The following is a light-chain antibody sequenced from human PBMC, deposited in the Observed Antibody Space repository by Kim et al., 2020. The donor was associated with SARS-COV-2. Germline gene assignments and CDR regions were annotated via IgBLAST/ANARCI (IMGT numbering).Light chain of an antibody. Sequence: ASVGDTVTITCRARQSIRGSLTWYQLRPGKAPKVLIRGASNLQSGVPSRFSGSGSGTYFTLTISSLQREDFADYYCQQSYSSPRTFGQGTKVDIK. CDR3: QQSYSSPRT. CDR1: QSIRGS. V-gene: IGKV1-39*01. CDR2: GAS. J-gene: IGKJ1*01.